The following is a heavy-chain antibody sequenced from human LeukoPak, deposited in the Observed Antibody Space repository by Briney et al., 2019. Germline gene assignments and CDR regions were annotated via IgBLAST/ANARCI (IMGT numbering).Heavy chain of an antibody. J-gene: IGHJ4*02. Sequence: SETLSLTCTVSNGSISTYYWSWIRQPLGKGLEWIGHIYHSGTTIYNPTLKSRVTMSVDTSKNQFSLHLTSVTAADTAVYFCARHADGGVFIKTYFFDSWGQGFLVSVSS. CDR1: NGSISTYY. D-gene: IGHD3-16*01. CDR2: IYHSGTT. CDR3: ARHADGGVFIKTYFFDS. V-gene: IGHV4-59*01.